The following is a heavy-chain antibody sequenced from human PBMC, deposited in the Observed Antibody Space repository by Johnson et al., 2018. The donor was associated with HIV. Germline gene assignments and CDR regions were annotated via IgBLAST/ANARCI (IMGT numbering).Heavy chain of an antibody. CDR3: TTDDYDSSGRAFDI. D-gene: IGHD3-22*01. J-gene: IGHJ3*02. CDR1: GFTFSNAW. V-gene: IGHV3-15*01. CDR2: IKSKTDGGTT. Sequence: VQLVESGGGLVKPGGSLRLSCAASGFTFSNAWMSWVRQAPGKGLEWVGRIKSKTDGGTTDNAAPVKGRLTISRYDSKNTLYLQMNSLKTEDTAVYYCTTDDYDSSGRAFDIWGQGTMVTVSS.